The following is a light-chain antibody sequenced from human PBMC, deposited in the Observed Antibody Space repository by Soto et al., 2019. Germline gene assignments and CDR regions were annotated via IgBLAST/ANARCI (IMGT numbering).Light chain of an antibody. CDR1: QSVRSNY. CDR2: DAS. J-gene: IGKJ5*01. V-gene: IGKV3-11*01. Sequence: EIVLTQSPGTLSLSPVERATLSCRASQSVRSNYLVWYQQKPGQAPRLLIYDASNRATGIPARFSGSGSGTDFTLTISSLESEDFAIYYCQQRSNWPTFGQGTRLEIK. CDR3: QQRSNWPT.